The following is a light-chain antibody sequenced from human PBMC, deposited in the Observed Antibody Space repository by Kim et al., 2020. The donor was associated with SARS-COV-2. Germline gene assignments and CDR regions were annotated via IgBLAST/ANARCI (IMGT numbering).Light chain of an antibody. V-gene: IGKV1-33*01. CDR3: QQYDDFPLG. CDR2: DAS. J-gene: IGKJ4*01. CDR1: QDMSNY. Sequence: DIQMTQSPSSLSASVGDRVTITCQASQDMSNYLNWYQQKPGKAPKLLIYDASNLETGVPSRFSGSGSGTDFTFTISSLQPEDFATYYCQQYDDFPLGFGGGTKVDIK.